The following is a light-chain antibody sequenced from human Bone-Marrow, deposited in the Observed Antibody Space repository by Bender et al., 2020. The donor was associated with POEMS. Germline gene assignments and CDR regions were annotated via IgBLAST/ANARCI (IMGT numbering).Light chain of an antibody. CDR3: CSYAGRYTWV. V-gene: IGLV2-23*01. CDR1: SSDVGSYKL. CDR2: EGD. J-gene: IGLJ3*02. Sequence: QSALTQPASVSGSPGQSITISCTGPSSDVGSYKLVSWYQQHPGEAPKLIIYEGDKRPSGVSSRFSGSNSGNTASLTISGLQAEDEADYYCCSYAGRYTWVFGGGTKLTVL.